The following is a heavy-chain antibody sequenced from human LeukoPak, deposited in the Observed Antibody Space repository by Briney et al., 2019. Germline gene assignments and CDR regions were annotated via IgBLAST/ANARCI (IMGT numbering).Heavy chain of an antibody. D-gene: IGHD2-15*01. J-gene: IGHJ6*03. CDR3: ARGYCSGGSCYSYYYYNYMDV. CDR2: IYYNEKT. CDR1: GASVSSYY. Sequence: PSETLSLTCSVSGASVSSYYWNWVRQTPGKGLEWIGYIYYNEKTDYGPSLKSRVTMSLDTSKNQFSLKLSSVTAADTGVYYCARGYCSGGSCYSYYYYNYMDVWGKGTTVTVSS. V-gene: IGHV4-59*02.